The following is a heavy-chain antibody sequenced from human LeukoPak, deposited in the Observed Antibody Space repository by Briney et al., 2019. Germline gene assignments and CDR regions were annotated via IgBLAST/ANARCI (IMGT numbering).Heavy chain of an antibody. V-gene: IGHV4-59*01. J-gene: IGHJ4*02. CDR1: GGSISTYH. Sequence: SETLSLTCTVSGGSISTYHWSWIRQPPGKGLEWIGYIYYSGSTNYNPSLKSRVTISVDTSKNQFSLKLSSVTAADTAVYYCARAPVGATYFDYWGQGTLVTVSS. CDR3: ARAPVGATYFDY. D-gene: IGHD1-26*01. CDR2: IYYSGST.